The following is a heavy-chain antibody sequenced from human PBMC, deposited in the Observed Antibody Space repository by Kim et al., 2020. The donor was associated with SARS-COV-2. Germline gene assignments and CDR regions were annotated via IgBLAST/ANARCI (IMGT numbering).Heavy chain of an antibody. J-gene: IGHJ5*02. CDR2: TYYRSKWYN. CDR1: GDSVSSNSAA. V-gene: IGHV6-1*01. Sequence: SQTLSLTCAISGDSVSSNSAAWNWIRQSPSRGLEWLGRTYYRSKWYNDYAVSVKSRITINPDTSKNQFSLQLNSVTPEDTAVYYCARDPSGYSSSWYAENWFDPWGQGTLVTVSS. D-gene: IGHD6-13*01. CDR3: ARDPSGYSSSWYAENWFDP.